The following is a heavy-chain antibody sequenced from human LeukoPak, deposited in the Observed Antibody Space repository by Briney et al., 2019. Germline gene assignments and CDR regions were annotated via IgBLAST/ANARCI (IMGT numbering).Heavy chain of an antibody. J-gene: IGHJ4*02. V-gene: IGHV3-30*04. D-gene: IGHD5-18*01. CDR1: GFTFSIYA. CDR2: ISYDGSNK. Sequence: GGSLRLSCAASGFTFSIYAIHWVRQAPGKGLEWVAVISYDGSNKYYADSVKGRFTISRDNSKNTLYLQMNSLRAEDTAVYYCASQVVATAFDYWGQGTLVTVSS. CDR3: ASQVVATAFDY.